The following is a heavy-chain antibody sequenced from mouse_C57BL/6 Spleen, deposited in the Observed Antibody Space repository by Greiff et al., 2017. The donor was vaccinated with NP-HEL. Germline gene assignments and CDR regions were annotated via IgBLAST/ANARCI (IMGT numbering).Heavy chain of an antibody. V-gene: IGHV5-6*01. CDR2: ISSGGSYT. Sequence: EVKLVESGGDLVKPGGSLKLSCAASGFTFSSYGMSWVRQTPDKRLEWVATISSGGSYTYYPDSVKGRFTISRDNAKNTLYLQMSSLKSEDTAMYYCARFYDGYYWFAYWGQGTLVTVSA. CDR3: ARFYDGYYWFAY. D-gene: IGHD2-3*01. J-gene: IGHJ3*01. CDR1: GFTFSSYG.